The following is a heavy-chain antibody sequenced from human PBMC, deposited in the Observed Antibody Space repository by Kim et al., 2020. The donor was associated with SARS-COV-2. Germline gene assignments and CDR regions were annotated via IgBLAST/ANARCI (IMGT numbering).Heavy chain of an antibody. CDR3: AREGGSGTRAFAF. J-gene: IGHJ3*01. D-gene: IGHD1-1*01. CDR2: INPNSGAA. CDR1: GYTFTAYY. V-gene: IGHV1-2*06. Sequence: ASVKVSCKASGYTFTAYYIHWVRQAPGQGLEWVGRINPNSGAANYAQNFQGRVTMTRDRSIGTVYLELGSLKSGDTAMYFCAREGGSGTRAFAFWGQGTLVTDSS.